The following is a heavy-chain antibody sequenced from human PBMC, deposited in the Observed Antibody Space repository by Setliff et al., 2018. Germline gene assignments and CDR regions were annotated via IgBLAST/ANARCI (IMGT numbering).Heavy chain of an antibody. V-gene: IGHV4-59*01. Sequence: PSETLSLTCPVSGGSISPYFWSWIRQPPGKGLEWIGYIYHNGNTNFNPSLKTRLTMSVDTSKNQFALNLRSVTAADTAVYYCVRDRTAYSYGLDVWGQGTTVTVSS. D-gene: IGHD5-18*01. CDR3: VRDRTAYSYGLDV. J-gene: IGHJ6*02. CDR2: IYHNGNT. CDR1: GGSISPYF.